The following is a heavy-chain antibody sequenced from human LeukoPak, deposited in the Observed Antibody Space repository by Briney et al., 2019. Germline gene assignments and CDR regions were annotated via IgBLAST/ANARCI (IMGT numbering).Heavy chain of an antibody. CDR2: IYSGGST. V-gene: IGHV3-66*01. CDR3: ARMGRLGWAANDAFDI. J-gene: IGHJ3*02. CDR1: GFTVSSNY. Sequence: GGSLRLSCAASGFTVSSNYMSWVRQAPGKGLEWVSVIYSGGSTYYADSVKGRFTISRDNSKNTLYLQMNSLRAEDTAVYYCARMGRLGWAANDAFDIWGQGTMVTISS. D-gene: IGHD1-26*01.